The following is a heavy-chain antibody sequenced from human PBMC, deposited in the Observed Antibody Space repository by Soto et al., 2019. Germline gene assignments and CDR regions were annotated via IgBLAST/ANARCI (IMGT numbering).Heavy chain of an antibody. Sequence: QVQLVQSGAKVKKPGASVKVSCKASGYTFTSYDINWVRQAPGQGLEWMGWMNPNSGNTGYAQKCQSRVTMTRNTSISTAYMELSSLRSEDTAVYYCASTLYGDNVDYWGQGTLVTVSS. CDR2: MNPNSGNT. CDR1: GYTFTSYD. J-gene: IGHJ4*02. CDR3: ASTLYGDNVDY. V-gene: IGHV1-8*01. D-gene: IGHD4-17*01.